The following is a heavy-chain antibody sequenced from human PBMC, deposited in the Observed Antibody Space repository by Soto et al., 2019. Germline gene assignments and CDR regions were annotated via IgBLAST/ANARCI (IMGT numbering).Heavy chain of an antibody. CDR2: IIPLFGTA. V-gene: IGHV1-69*06. CDR3: ASKAACGGDCYAFDS. Sequence: QVYLVQSGAEVKKPGSSVKISCKASGGIFSSNTINWVRQAAGQGLEWMGGIIPLFGTANYAEKFQGRVTMTADKSTKTEYMELTGLRSEDTAVYYFASKAACGGDCYAFDSWGQGTLVTVSS. D-gene: IGHD2-21*02. CDR1: GGIFSSNT. J-gene: IGHJ4*02.